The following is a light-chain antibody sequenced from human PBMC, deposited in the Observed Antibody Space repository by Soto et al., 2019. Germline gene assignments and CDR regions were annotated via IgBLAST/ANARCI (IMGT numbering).Light chain of an antibody. CDR3: QQYGSSPRT. CDR2: GAS. J-gene: IGKJ1*01. V-gene: IGKV3-20*01. Sequence: EIVLTQSPGTLSLSPGERATLSCRASQSVSSSYLAWYQQKHGQGPRLLIYGASSRATGIPDRFSGSGSGTDFTLTISRLEPEDFAVYYCQQYGSSPRTFGQGTKV. CDR1: QSVSSSY.